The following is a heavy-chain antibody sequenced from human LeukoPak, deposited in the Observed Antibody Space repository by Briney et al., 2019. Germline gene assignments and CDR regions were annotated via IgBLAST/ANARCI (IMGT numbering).Heavy chain of an antibody. Sequence: PSETLSLTCTVSGGSISSYYWSWVRQPAGKGLEWLGYIYYSGSTNYNPSLKSRVTISVDTSKNQFSLKLSSVTAADTAVYYCARTTIVVVPAAMEFDPWGQGTLVTVSS. V-gene: IGHV4-59*01. CDR1: GGSISSYY. J-gene: IGHJ5*02. CDR3: ARTTIVVVPAAMEFDP. D-gene: IGHD2-2*01. CDR2: IYYSGST.